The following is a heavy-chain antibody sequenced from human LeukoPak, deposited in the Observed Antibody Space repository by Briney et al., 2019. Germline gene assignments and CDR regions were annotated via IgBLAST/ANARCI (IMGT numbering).Heavy chain of an antibody. V-gene: IGHV4-38-2*02. CDR1: GYSITSGYY. J-gene: IGHJ3*02. CDR2: IYHSGIT. Sequence: SETLSLTCTVSGYSITSGYYWGWIRQPPGKGLEWIGSIYHSGITYYNPSLKSRVTISVDTSKNQSSMKLSSVTAADTAVYYCARDGSGSWPKDAFNIWGQGTMVTVSS. CDR3: ARDGSGSWPKDAFNI. D-gene: IGHD3-10*01.